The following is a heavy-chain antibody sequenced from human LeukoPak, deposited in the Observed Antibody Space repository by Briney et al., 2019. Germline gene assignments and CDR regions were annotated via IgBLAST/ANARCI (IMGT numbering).Heavy chain of an antibody. CDR3: ARMIDYNYGYAFDF. J-gene: IGHJ4*02. V-gene: IGHV3-48*02. Sequence: GGSLRLSCAASGFTFSSYTMNWVRQAPGKGLEWVSYISTGGSISYADSVKGRFTISRDNAKNSLYLQMNSLRDEDTAVYYCARMIDYNYGYAFDFWGQGTLVTVSS. CDR1: GFTFSSYT. CDR2: ISTGGSI. D-gene: IGHD5-18*01.